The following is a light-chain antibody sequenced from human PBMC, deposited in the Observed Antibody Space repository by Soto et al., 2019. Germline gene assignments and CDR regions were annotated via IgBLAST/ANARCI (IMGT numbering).Light chain of an antibody. J-gene: IGKJ1*01. CDR3: QQRLNWPPG. V-gene: IGKV1-5*01. Sequence: DIHLTQSPSTLSAFVGDRVTISCRARQSISGRLAWYQQKAGRAPNLLIYDASNRATGVPARFSGSGSGTDFTLTISDLEPADFGLYYCQQRLNWPPGFGQGTKVEIK. CDR1: QSISGR. CDR2: DAS.